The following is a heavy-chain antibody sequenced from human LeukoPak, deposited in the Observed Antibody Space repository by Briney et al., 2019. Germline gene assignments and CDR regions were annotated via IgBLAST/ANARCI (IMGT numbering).Heavy chain of an antibody. V-gene: IGHV3-23*01. CDR2: ISGGGETT. CDR1: GFTFSSYW. J-gene: IGHJ4*02. CDR3: ARDYADYVGYFFFDY. D-gene: IGHD4-17*01. Sequence: GGSLRLSCAVSGFTFSSYWMHWVRQAPGKGLEWVSSISGGGETTYYADSAKGRFTISRDNSQNTLYLQMNSLRAEDTAVYYCARDYADYVGYFFFDYWGQGALVTVSS.